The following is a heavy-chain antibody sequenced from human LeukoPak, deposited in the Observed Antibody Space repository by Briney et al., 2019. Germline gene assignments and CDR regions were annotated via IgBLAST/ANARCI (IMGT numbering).Heavy chain of an antibody. D-gene: IGHD6-13*01. CDR3: ARLYSSSWSSSNWSDP. V-gene: IGHV4-34*01. J-gene: IGHJ5*02. CDR1: GGSFSGYY. Sequence: SETLSLTCAVYGGSFSGYYGSWIRQPPGKGLEWIGEINHSGSTNSYPSLKSRVTISAETSKNQFSLKLSSVTAADAAVYYCARLYSSSWSSSNWSDPWGQGTLVTVSS. CDR2: INHSGST.